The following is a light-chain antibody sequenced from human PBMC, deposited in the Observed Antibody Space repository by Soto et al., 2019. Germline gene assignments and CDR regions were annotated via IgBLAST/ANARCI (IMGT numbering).Light chain of an antibody. J-gene: IGLJ3*02. CDR1: SSDVGGYNY. Sequence: QSVLTQPRSVSGSPGQSVTISCTGTSSDVGGYNYVSWYQQHPGKAPKVMIYDVSKRPSRVPDRFSGSKSGYTASLTISGLQAEDEADYYCCSYTGSYTWVFGGGTKLTVL. CDR2: DVS. V-gene: IGLV2-11*01. CDR3: CSYTGSYTWV.